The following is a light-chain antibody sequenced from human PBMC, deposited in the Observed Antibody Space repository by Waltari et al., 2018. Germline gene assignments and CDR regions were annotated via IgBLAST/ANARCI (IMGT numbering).Light chain of an antibody. J-gene: IGKJ4*01. CDR1: QDISNY. V-gene: IGKV1-33*01. CDR3: QQYDNLLT. Sequence: DIKMSQSPSSLSASVGERVNITCQASQDISNYLNWYQQKPGKAPKLLIYDASNLETGVPSRFSESGSWTDFTFTISSLQPEDIATYYCQQYDNLLTFGGGTKVKIK. CDR2: DAS.